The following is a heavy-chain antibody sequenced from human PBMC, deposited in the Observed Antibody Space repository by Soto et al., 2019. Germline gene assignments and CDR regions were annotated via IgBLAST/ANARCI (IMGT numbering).Heavy chain of an antibody. J-gene: IGHJ6*02. CDR2: MNPNSGNT. Sequence: QVQLVQSGAEVKKPGASVKVSCKASGYTFTSYDINWVRQATGQGLVWMGWMNPNSGNTGYAQKFQGRVTMTSNTTISRAYMELSSLRSEDTALYYCARGLLDSGSGYGMDVWGQGTTVTVSS. CDR1: GYTFTSYD. D-gene: IGHD6-13*01. V-gene: IGHV1-8*01. CDR3: ARGLLDSGSGYGMDV.